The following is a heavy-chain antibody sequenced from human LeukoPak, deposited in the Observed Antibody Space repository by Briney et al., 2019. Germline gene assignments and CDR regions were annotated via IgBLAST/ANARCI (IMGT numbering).Heavy chain of an antibody. J-gene: IGHJ5*02. D-gene: IGHD3-22*01. Sequence: SLKTLSLTCTVSGGSISSYYWSWIRQPPGKGLEWIGYIYYSGSTNYNPSHKSRVTISVDTSKNQFSLKLSSVTAADTAVYYCAREREGYDSSGYYSYNWFDPWGQGTLVTVSS. V-gene: IGHV4-59*01. CDR3: AREREGYDSSGYYSYNWFDP. CDR1: GGSISSYY. CDR2: IYYSGST.